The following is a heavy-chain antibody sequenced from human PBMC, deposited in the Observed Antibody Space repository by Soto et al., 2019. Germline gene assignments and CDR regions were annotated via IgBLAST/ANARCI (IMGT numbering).Heavy chain of an antibody. J-gene: IGHJ4*02. CDR2: INPTRGT. CDR1: TGSFTGHF. CDR3: ARSQTTVTSYDY. V-gene: IGHV4-34*01. Sequence: PSETLSLTCAVNTGSFTGHFWGWIRQPPGKGLEWIGEINPTRGTNYNPSLKSRVAISIEMSTIQFSLALSSVTAADTAVYYCARSQTTVTSYDYWGQGTLVTVSS. D-gene: IGHD4-17*01.